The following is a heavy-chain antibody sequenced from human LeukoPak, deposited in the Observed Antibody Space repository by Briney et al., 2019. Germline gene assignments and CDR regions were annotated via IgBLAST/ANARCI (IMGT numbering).Heavy chain of an antibody. V-gene: IGHV4-30-4*01. Sequence: PSQTLSLTCTVSGGSISSGDYYWSWIRQPPGKGLEWIGYIYYSGSTYYNPSLKSRVTISVDTSKNQFSLKLSSVTAADTAVYYCARHQDDYNRDYFDYWGQGTLVTVSS. D-gene: IGHD5-24*01. J-gene: IGHJ4*02. CDR2: IYYSGST. CDR1: GGSISSGDYY. CDR3: ARHQDDYNRDYFDY.